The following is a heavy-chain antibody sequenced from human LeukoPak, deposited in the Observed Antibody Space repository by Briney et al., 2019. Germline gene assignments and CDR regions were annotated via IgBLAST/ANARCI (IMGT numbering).Heavy chain of an antibody. CDR1: GFPVSSNY. D-gene: IGHD3-10*01. V-gene: IGHV3-66*01. Sequence: GGSLRLSCAASGFPVSSNYMSWFRQAPGKGLEWVSVIYRGGSTFYADSVKGRFTISRDNSKNTLYLQMNSLRAEDTAVYYCAREGHNYGSGSYGRSHHWGQGTLVTVSS. CDR2: IYRGGST. CDR3: AREGHNYGSGSYGRSHH. J-gene: IGHJ5*02.